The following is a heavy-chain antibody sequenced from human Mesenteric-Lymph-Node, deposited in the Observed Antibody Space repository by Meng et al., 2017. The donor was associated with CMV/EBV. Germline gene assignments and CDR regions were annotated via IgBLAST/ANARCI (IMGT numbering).Heavy chain of an antibody. J-gene: IGHJ6*02. Sequence: GESLKISCAASGFTFTDFAMDWVRQAPGKGLEWVAVISYDGSNKYYVDSVKGRFTISRDNSKNSLYLQMNSLRAEDTAVYYCARALALDVWGQGTTVTVSS. CDR3: ARALALDV. CDR1: GFTFTDFA. V-gene: IGHV3-30-3*01. D-gene: IGHD3-3*02. CDR2: ISYDGSNK.